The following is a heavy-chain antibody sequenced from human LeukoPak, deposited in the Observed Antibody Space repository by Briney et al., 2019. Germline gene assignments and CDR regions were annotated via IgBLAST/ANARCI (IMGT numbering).Heavy chain of an antibody. CDR2: INSDGSST. D-gene: IGHD3-3*01. V-gene: IGHV3-74*01. CDR3: ARQSGYFDY. Sequence: GGSLRLSCAASGFTFSSNWMHWVRQVPGKGLVWVSRINSDGSSTSYADSVKGRFTISRDNAKNTMYLQMNSLRAEDTAVYYCARQSGYFDYWGQGTLVTVSS. CDR1: GFTFSSNW. J-gene: IGHJ4*03.